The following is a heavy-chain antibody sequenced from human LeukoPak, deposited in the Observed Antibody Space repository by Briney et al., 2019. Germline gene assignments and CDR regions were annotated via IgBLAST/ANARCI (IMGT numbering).Heavy chain of an antibody. J-gene: IGHJ4*02. V-gene: IGHV1-18*01. Sequence: ASVKVSCKASGYTFTSYDISWVRQAPGQGLEWMGWISPYNGNTNYAQKLQDRVSMTTDTSTSTAYMELRSLRSDDTAVYYCGRDFYYDSSVDYWGQGTLVTVSS. CDR1: GYTFTSYD. D-gene: IGHD3-22*01. CDR3: GRDFYYDSSVDY. CDR2: ISPYNGNT.